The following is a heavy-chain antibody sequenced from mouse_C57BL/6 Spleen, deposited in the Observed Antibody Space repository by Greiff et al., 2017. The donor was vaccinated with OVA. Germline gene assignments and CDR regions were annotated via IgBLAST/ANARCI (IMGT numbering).Heavy chain of an antibody. CDR1: GYTFTDYN. CDR3: ARAGYSNYAYYFDY. V-gene: IGHV1-18*01. J-gene: IGHJ2*01. CDR2: INPNNGGT. Sequence: EVQLQQSGPELVKPGASVKIPCKASGYTFTDYNMDWVKQSHGKSLEWIGDINPNNGGTIYNQKFKGKATLTVDKSSSTAYMELRSLTSEDTAVYYCARAGYSNYAYYFDYWGQGTTLTVSS. D-gene: IGHD2-5*01.